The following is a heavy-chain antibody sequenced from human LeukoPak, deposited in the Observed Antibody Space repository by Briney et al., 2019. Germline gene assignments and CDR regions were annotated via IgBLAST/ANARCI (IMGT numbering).Heavy chain of an antibody. Sequence: ASVKVSCKASGYTFTSYYMHWVRQAPGQGLEWMGIINPSGGSTSYAQKFQGRVTMTRDTSTSTVYMELSSLRSEDMAVYYCARDESYYYDSSGYYYGFDYWGQGTLVTVSS. D-gene: IGHD3-22*01. CDR1: GYTFTSYY. J-gene: IGHJ4*02. CDR3: ARDESYYYDSSGYYYGFDY. CDR2: INPSGGST. V-gene: IGHV1-46*01.